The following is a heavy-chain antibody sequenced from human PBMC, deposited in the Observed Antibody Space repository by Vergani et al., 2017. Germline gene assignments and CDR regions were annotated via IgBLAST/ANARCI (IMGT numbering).Heavy chain of an antibody. CDR1: GFTVSSNY. J-gene: IGHJ3*02. CDR2: IYSGGST. Sequence: EVQLVESGGGLIQPGGSLRLSCAASGFTVSSNYMSWVRQAPGKGLEWVSVIYSGGSTYYADSVKGRFTISRDNSKNTLYLQMNSLRAEDTAVYYCAKDSGVWELLLAFDIWGQGTMVTVSS. CDR3: AKDSGVWELLLAFDI. V-gene: IGHV3-53*01. D-gene: IGHD1-26*01.